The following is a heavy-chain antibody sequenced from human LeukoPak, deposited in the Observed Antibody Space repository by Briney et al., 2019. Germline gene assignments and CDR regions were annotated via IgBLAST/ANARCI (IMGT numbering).Heavy chain of an antibody. V-gene: IGHV4-34*01. CDR2: INHSGST. D-gene: IGHD3-10*01. J-gene: IGHJ5*01. Sequence: SETLSLTCAVYGGSFSGYYWSWIRQPPGKGLEWIGEINHSGSTNYNPSLKSRVTISVDTSTNQFSLKLSSVTAADTAVYYCARRKITMVRGVIMVGWFDSWGQGTLVTVSS. CDR1: GGSFSGYY. CDR3: ARRKITMVRGVIMVGWFDS.